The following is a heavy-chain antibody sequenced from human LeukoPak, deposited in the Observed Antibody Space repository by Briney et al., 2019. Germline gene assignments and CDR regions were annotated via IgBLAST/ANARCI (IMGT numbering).Heavy chain of an antibody. CDR2: IGPHSSAT. V-gene: IGHV1-2*02. CDR1: GFTFTDYY. D-gene: IGHD2/OR15-2a*01. J-gene: IGHJ4*02. CDR3: AREGNGLLSKDFDY. Sequence: AASVKVSCKSSGFTFTDYYIHWVRQAPGQGLEWMGYIGPHSSATSSPQEFQGRVTMTRDTSMCTAYMELTRLTSDDTAVYYCAREGNGLLSKDFDYWGQGTLVTVSS.